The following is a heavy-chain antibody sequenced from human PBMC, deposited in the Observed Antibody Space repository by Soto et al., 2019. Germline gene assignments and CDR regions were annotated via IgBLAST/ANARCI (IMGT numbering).Heavy chain of an antibody. CDR3: AREEYDSSGYVFDY. CDR2: ISYDGSNK. CDR1: GFTFSSYA. D-gene: IGHD3-22*01. Sequence: GESLKISCAASGFTFSSYAMHWVRQAPGKGLEWVAVISYDGSNKYYADSVKGRFTISRDNSKNTLYLQMNSLRAEDTAVYYCAREEYDSSGYVFDYWGQGTLVTVSS. V-gene: IGHV3-30-3*01. J-gene: IGHJ4*02.